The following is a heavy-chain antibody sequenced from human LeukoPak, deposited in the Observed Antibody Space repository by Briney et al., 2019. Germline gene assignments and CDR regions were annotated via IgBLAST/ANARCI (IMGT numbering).Heavy chain of an antibody. D-gene: IGHD6-19*01. Sequence: ASVKVSCKASGYTFTSYGISWVRQAPGQGLEWMGWISAYNGNTNYAQKLQGRVTMTTDTSTSTAYMELRSLRSDDTAVYYCARDCDSSGWYYYYYSMDVWGQGTTVTVSS. CDR3: ARDCDSSGWYYYYYSMDV. CDR1: GYTFTSYG. CDR2: ISAYNGNT. V-gene: IGHV1-18*01. J-gene: IGHJ6*02.